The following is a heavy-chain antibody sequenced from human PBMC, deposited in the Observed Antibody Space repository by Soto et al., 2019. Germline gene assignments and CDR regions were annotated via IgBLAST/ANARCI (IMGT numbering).Heavy chain of an antibody. CDR3: ARQDRVVAEGRWFDP. D-gene: IGHD2-15*01. Sequence: PSETLSLTCTVSGYSISSGYHWAWILQPPGKGLEWLGSVHYSANTYYNPSLKSPLTISVDKSKNQFSLNLSSVTAADTAVYYCARQDRVVAEGRWFDPWGRVRLATVSS. CDR2: VHYSANT. CDR1: GYSISSGYH. J-gene: IGHJ5*02. V-gene: IGHV4-38-2*02.